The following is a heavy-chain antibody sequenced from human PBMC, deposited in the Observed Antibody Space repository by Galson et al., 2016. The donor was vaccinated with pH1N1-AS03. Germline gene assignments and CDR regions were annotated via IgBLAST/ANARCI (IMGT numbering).Heavy chain of an antibody. D-gene: IGHD2-21*01. Sequence: ETLSLTCTVSGDSITSYYWSWIRQPPGKGLEWIAYVYYTGATSYNPSLKSRVTISLDTSKSQFSLKLSSVTAADTAVYYCAREGIYCVDGACHHRTDGFEIWGQGTEVTVSS. CDR2: VYYTGAT. V-gene: IGHV4-59*01. CDR3: AREGIYCVDGACHHRTDGFEI. J-gene: IGHJ3*02. CDR1: GDSITSYY.